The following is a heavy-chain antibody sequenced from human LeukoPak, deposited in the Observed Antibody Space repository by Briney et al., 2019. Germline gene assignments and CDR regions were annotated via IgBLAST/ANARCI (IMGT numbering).Heavy chain of an antibody. CDR2: ISWNSGSI. D-gene: IGHD6-19*01. J-gene: IGHJ6*03. Sequence: PGGSLRLSCAASGFTFDDYAMHWVRQAPGKGLEWVSGISWNSGSIGYADSVKGRFTISRDNAKNSLYLQMNSLRAEDTALYYCAKDAMGYSSGWSYHYYYYMDVWGKGTTVTVSS. CDR3: AKDAMGYSSGWSYHYYYYMDV. V-gene: IGHV3-9*01. CDR1: GFTFDDYA.